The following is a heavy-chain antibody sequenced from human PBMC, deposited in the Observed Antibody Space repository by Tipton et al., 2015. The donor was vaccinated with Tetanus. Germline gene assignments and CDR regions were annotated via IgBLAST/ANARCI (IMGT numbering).Heavy chain of an antibody. D-gene: IGHD6-19*01. Sequence: SLRLSCAASGFTFNTYAMTWVRQAPGKGLEWVSAISGSGDSTYYADSVKGRFTISRDNSKNTLYLQMNSLRAEDTAVYYCARARGVAVAGGDYWGQGTLVTVSS. J-gene: IGHJ4*02. CDR3: ARARGVAVAGGDY. CDR2: ISGSGDST. V-gene: IGHV3-23*01. CDR1: GFTFNTYA.